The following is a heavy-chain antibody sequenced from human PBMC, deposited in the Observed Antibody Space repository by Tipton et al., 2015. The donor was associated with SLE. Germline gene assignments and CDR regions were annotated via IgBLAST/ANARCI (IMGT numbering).Heavy chain of an antibody. CDR2: ISYDGSNK. CDR1: GFTFSSYE. J-gene: IGHJ4*03. CDR3: ARGQWDLLRRPDY. Sequence: SLRLSCAASGFTFSSYEMNWVRQAPGKGLEWVAVISYDGSNKYYADSVKGRFTISRDNSKNTLYLQMNSLRAEDTAVYYCARGQWDLLRRPDYWGQGTTVTVSS. D-gene: IGHD1-26*01. V-gene: IGHV3-30-3*01.